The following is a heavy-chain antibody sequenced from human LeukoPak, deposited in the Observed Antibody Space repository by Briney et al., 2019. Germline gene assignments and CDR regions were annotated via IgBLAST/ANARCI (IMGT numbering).Heavy chain of an antibody. CDR3: ARSGTYGGNSLSIDY. V-gene: IGHV4-59*08. CDR1: GGSISSYY. Sequence: SETLSLTCTVSGGSISSYYWSWIRQPPGKGLEWIGYIYYSGSTNYNPSLKSRVTISVDTSKNQFSLKLSSVTAADTAVYYCARSGTYGGNSLSIDYWGQGTLVTVSS. D-gene: IGHD4-23*01. J-gene: IGHJ4*02. CDR2: IYYSGST.